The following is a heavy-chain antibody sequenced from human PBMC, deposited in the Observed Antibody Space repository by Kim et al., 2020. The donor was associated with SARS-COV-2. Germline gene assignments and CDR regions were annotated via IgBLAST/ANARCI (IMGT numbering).Heavy chain of an antibody. J-gene: IGHJ6*02. CDR2: IRSKAYGGTT. Sequence: GGSLRLSCTASGFTFCDYAMSWFRQAPGKGLEWVGFIRSKAYGGTTEYAASVKGRFTISRDDSKSIAYLQMNSLKTEDTAVYYCTRDRDCSSTSCLYYYYGMDVWGQGTTVTVSS. CDR3: TRDRDCSSTSCLYYYYGMDV. D-gene: IGHD2-2*01. CDR1: GFTFCDYA. V-gene: IGHV3-49*03.